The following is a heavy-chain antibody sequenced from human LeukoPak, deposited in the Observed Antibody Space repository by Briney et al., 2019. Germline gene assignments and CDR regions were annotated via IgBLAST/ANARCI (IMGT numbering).Heavy chain of an antibody. V-gene: IGHV1-69*04. CDR1: GGTFSSYA. J-gene: IGHJ4*02. CDR3: ARDRRIYSSSPGIDY. CDR2: IIPILGIA. Sequence: GASVKVSCKASGGTFSSYAISWVRQAPGQGLEWMGRIIPILGIANYAQKFQGRVTITADKSTSTAYMELSSLRSEDTAVYYCARDRRIYSSSPGIDYWGQGTLVTVSS. D-gene: IGHD6-6*01.